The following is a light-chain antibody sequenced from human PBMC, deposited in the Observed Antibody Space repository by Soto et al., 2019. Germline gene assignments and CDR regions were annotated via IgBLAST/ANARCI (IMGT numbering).Light chain of an antibody. V-gene: IGKV1-5*01. CDR1: QSVSSW. J-gene: IGKJ3*01. CDR3: QQYNSVGIT. Sequence: DIQMTQSPSTLSASVGDRVTLTCRASQSVSSWLAWYQHKPGKAPKLLIYDASTLETGVPSRLSGSGSQTEFTLTFTSLKPDDFATGACQQYNSVGITFGPGTPVHV. CDR2: DAS.